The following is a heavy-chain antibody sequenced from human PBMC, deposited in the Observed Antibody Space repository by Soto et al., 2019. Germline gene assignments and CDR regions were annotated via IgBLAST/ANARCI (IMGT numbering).Heavy chain of an antibody. V-gene: IGHV3-48*01. D-gene: IGHD6-13*01. CDR3: ARRGPGTYFDY. J-gene: IGHJ4*02. Sequence: GGSLRLSCAASGFTFSSYSMNWVRQAPGKGLEWVSYISSSSSTIYYADSVKGRFTISRDNAKNSLYLQMNSLRAEDTAVYYCARRGPGTYFDYWGQGTLVTVSS. CDR1: GFTFSSYS. CDR2: ISSSSSTI.